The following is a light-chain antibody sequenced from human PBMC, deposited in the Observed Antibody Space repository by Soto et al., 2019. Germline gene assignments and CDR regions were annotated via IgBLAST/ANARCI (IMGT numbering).Light chain of an antibody. CDR1: SSDVGGYNY. Sequence: QSALTQPRSVSGSPGQSVTISCTGTSSDVGGYNYVSWYQQHPGKAPKAMIYNVNKRPSGVPDRFSGSKSGNTASLTISGLQAEDEADYYCCSYAGSYTFGLFGGGTKLTVL. CDR2: NVN. CDR3: CSYAGSYTFGL. V-gene: IGLV2-11*01. J-gene: IGLJ2*01.